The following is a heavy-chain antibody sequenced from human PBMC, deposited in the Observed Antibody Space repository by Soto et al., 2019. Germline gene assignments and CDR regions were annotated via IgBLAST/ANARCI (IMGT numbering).Heavy chain of an antibody. CDR3: ARGDIVVVVAATLHYYYYYMDV. CDR2: INHSGST. Sequence: QVQLQQWGAGLLKPSETLSLTCAAYGGSFSGYYWSWIRQPPGKGLEWIGEINHSGSTNYNPSLKSRVTISVDTSKNQFSLKLSSVTAADTAVYYCARGDIVVVVAATLHYYYYYMDVWGKGTTVTVSS. V-gene: IGHV4-34*01. D-gene: IGHD2-15*01. CDR1: GGSFSGYY. J-gene: IGHJ6*03.